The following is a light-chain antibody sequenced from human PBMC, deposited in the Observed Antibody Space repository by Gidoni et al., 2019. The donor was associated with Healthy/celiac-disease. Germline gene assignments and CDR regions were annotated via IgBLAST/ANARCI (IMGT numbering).Light chain of an antibody. CDR3: QQRSNWPPFT. CDR2: EAS. J-gene: IGKJ3*01. Sequence: EIVLTQSPATLSLSPGERATLSCRASQSVSSYLAWYQQKPGQAPRLLIYEASNRATSIPARCSGSGSGTDFTLTISSLEPEDFAVYYCQQRSNWPPFTFGAGTKVDIK. V-gene: IGKV3-11*01. CDR1: QSVSSY.